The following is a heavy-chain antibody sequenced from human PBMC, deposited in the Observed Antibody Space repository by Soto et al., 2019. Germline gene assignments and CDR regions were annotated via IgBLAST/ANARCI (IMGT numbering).Heavy chain of an antibody. J-gene: IGHJ4*02. D-gene: IGHD2-2*01. CDR2: ISYDGSNK. V-gene: IGHV3-30*18. CDR3: AKERMEQYQLLPFFDY. CDR1: GFSFSSYG. Sequence: QVQLVESGGGVVQPGRSLRLSCAASGFSFSSYGMHWLRQAAGKGLEWVAVISYDGSNKYYADSVRGRFTISRDNCKNTLYLQMNSLRPEDTAVFYCAKERMEQYQLLPFFDYWGQGTLVTVSS.